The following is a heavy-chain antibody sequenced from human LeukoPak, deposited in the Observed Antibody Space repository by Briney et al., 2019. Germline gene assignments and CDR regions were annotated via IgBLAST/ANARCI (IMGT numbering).Heavy chain of an antibody. V-gene: IGHV3-7*04. D-gene: IGHD5-18*01. CDR1: GFTFSSYW. J-gene: IGHJ4*02. CDR2: IKQDGSEQ. Sequence: GGSLRLSCAASGFTFSSYWMSWVRQAPGRGLEWVANIKQDGSEQYYVDSVKGRFTISRDNAKNSLYLQMNSLRAEDTSVYYCAGDLYSYPFFDYWGQGTLVTVPS. CDR3: AGDLYSYPFFDY.